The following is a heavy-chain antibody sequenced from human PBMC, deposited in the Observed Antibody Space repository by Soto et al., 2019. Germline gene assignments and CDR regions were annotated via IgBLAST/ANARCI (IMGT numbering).Heavy chain of an antibody. V-gene: IGHV1-69*01. Sequence: QVQLVQSGAEVKKPGSSVKVSCKASGGTFSSYAISWVRQAPGQGLEWMGGIIPIFGTANYAQKFQGRVTITADESTSTAYMELSSLRSEDTAVYYCARGYCSGGSCYLYGMDVWGQGTTVTVSS. J-gene: IGHJ6*02. D-gene: IGHD2-15*01. CDR3: ARGYCSGGSCYLYGMDV. CDR1: GGTFSSYA. CDR2: IIPIFGTA.